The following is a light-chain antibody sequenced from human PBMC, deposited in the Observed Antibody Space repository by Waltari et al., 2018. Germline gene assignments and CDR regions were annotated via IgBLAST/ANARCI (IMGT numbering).Light chain of an antibody. CDR1: QGISSW. Sequence: DIQMTQSPSSVSASVGDRVTITCRASQGISSWIAWYQQKPGKAPKLLIYAASSLQTGVPSRFRGSGSGRDFTLTICSLQPEDFATYYCQQSNSFPLTFGGGTRVEIE. CDR2: AAS. V-gene: IGKV1-12*01. CDR3: QQSNSFPLT. J-gene: IGKJ4*01.